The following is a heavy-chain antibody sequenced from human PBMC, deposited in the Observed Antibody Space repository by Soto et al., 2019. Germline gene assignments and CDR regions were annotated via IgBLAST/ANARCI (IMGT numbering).Heavy chain of an antibody. CDR3: ARDIDFGY. D-gene: IGHD3-3*01. CDR2: TYYRSKWYN. CDR1: GDSVSSNSAG. Sequence: SQTLSLTCVISGDSVSSNSAGWNLIRQSPSRGLERLGRTYYRSKWYNEYAVSVKSRITINPDTSRKQISLQLNSVTPEDTAVYYCARDIDFGYWGRGTQVTVSS. V-gene: IGHV6-1*01. J-gene: IGHJ4*01.